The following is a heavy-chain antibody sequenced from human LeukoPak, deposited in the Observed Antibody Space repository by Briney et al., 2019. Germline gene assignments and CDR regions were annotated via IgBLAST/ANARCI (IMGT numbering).Heavy chain of an antibody. Sequence: SETLSLTCTISGASISEYYWSWVRQTAEKGLEFIGRINAFGSTIYNPSLRSRVTMSVDPSRNQFSLRLTSVTAADTAVYYCARSSGYSYGYYYYYYMDVWGKGTTVTVSS. D-gene: IGHD5-18*01. J-gene: IGHJ6*03. CDR3: ARSSGYSYGYYYYYYMDV. V-gene: IGHV4-4*07. CDR1: GASISEYY. CDR2: INAFGST.